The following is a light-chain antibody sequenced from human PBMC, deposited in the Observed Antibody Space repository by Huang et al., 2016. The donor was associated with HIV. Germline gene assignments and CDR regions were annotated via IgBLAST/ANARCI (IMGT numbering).Light chain of an antibody. J-gene: IGKJ3*01. CDR3: QQYNSWPPLFT. CDR2: GAS. Sequence: EVLLTQSPATLSVSPGERATLSSRASQSVSTNLDWYQQKPGQAPRLLIYGASTRATGVPARFSGSGSGTEFTLTISSLQSEDSAVYYCQQYNSWPPLFTFGPGTKVDIK. V-gene: IGKV3-15*01. CDR1: QSVSTN.